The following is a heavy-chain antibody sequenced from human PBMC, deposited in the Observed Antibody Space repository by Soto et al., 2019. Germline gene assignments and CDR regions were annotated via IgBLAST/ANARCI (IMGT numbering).Heavy chain of an antibody. CDR1: GGSISSYY. CDR3: ARRYGYSFDY. Sequence: QVQLQESGPGLVKPSETLSLTCTVSGGSISSYYWSWIRQPPGKGLEWIGYIYYSGSTNYNPSLXSXAXIAXDTSKNQFSLKLSSVTAADPAVYYCARRYGYSFDYWGQGTLVTVSS. V-gene: IGHV4-59*08. D-gene: IGHD1-1*01. J-gene: IGHJ4*02. CDR2: IYYSGST.